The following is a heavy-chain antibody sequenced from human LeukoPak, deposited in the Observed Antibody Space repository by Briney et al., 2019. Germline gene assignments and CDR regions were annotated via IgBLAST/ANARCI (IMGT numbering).Heavy chain of an antibody. V-gene: IGHV3-30*18. CDR2: ISYDGSNK. CDR3: AKEEYDILTGYPTFDY. J-gene: IGHJ4*02. CDR1: GFTFSSYG. D-gene: IGHD3-9*01. Sequence: GRSMRLSCAAYGFTFSSYGMHWDRQAPGKGLEWVAVISYDGSNKYYADSVKGRFTISRDNSKNTLYLQMNSLRAEDTAVYYCAKEEYDILTGYPTFDYWGQGTLVTVSS.